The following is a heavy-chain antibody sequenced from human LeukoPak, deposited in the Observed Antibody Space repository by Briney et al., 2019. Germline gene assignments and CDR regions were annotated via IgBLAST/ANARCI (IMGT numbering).Heavy chain of an antibody. CDR1: GFTVSSDY. J-gene: IGHJ4*02. Sequence: PGGSLRLSCAASGFTVSSDYMSWVRQAPGKGLECVSVIYSGGSTYYADSVKGRFTISRDNSKNTLYLQMNSLRAEDTAVYYCARAGYYDSSGYPYYFDYWGQGTLVTVSS. D-gene: IGHD3-22*01. CDR2: IYSGGST. V-gene: IGHV3-53*01. CDR3: ARAGYYDSSGYPYYFDY.